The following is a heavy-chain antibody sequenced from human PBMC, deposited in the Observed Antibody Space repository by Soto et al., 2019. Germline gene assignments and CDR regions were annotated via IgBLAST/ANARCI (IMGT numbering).Heavy chain of an antibody. D-gene: IGHD6-13*01. CDR3: ARYYTPYGSGWYRYCEF. CDR1: GGSFSGYY. Sequence: QVQLQQWGAGLLKPSETLSLTCAVYGGSFSGYYWSWIRQPHGKGLEWIGEINHRGSTNSNPSLKGRVTMSVDTSKHHFSLTLSSVTAADTAVYYCARYYTPYGSGWYRYCEFWGQGTLVTVSS. CDR2: INHRGST. J-gene: IGHJ4*02. V-gene: IGHV4-34*01.